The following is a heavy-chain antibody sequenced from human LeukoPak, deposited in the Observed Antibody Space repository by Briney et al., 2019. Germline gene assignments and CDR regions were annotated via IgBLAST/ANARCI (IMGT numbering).Heavy chain of an antibody. CDR1: GYTFTSYD. Sequence: ASVKVSCKASGYTFTSYDINWVRQATGQGLEWMGWMNPNSGNTGYAQKFQGRVTMTRNTSISTAYMELSSLRSEDTAVYYCARGLNYDILTGYEDEVAFDIWGQGTMVTVSS. D-gene: IGHD3-9*01. J-gene: IGHJ3*02. V-gene: IGHV1-8*01. CDR2: MNPNSGNT. CDR3: ARGLNYDILTGYEDEVAFDI.